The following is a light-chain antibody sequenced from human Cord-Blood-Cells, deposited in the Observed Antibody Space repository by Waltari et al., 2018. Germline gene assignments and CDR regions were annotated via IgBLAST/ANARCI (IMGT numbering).Light chain of an antibody. J-gene: IGLJ3*02. CDR2: EVS. CDR1: SSDVGGYNY. CDR3: SSYTSSSTWV. V-gene: IGLV2-14*01. Sequence: QSALTQPASVSGSPGQSITISCTGTSSDVGGYNYVSWYQQHPGKAPKLMIYEVSNRPAGVSNRCSGSKSGHTASLTISGLQAEDEADYYCSSYTSSSTWVFGGGTKLTVL.